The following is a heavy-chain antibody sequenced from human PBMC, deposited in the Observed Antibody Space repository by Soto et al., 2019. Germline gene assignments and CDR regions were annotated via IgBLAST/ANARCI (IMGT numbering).Heavy chain of an antibody. Sequence: SGPTLVNPTQTLTLTCTFSGFSLSTSGVGVGWIRQPPGKALERLAVVYWNDDKRYSPSLKSRLTITKDTSKSQVVLTVTNMDPVDTATHYCVYTVYSGGWFDYWGQGTLVTVSS. CDR2: VYWNDDK. D-gene: IGHD6-19*01. CDR3: VYTVYSGGWFDY. V-gene: IGHV2-5*01. J-gene: IGHJ4*02. CDR1: GFSLSTSGVG.